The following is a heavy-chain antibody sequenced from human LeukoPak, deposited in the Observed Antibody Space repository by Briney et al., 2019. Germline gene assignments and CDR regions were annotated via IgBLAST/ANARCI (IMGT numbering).Heavy chain of an antibody. Sequence: PGGSLRLSCAASGLTFSSDTMNWVRQAPGKGLEWVSSIDSSGSYIYYADSVKGRFSISRDSARNTLYLQLSSLRAEDTAVYYCARDTFQPGLIDSWGQGTLVTVSS. CDR2: IDSSGSYI. D-gene: IGHD2-2*01. CDR3: ARDTFQPGLIDS. V-gene: IGHV3-21*06. J-gene: IGHJ4*02. CDR1: GLTFSSDT.